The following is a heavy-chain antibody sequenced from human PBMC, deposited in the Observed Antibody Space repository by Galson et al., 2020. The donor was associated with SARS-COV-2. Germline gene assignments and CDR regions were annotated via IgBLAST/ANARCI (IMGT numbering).Heavy chain of an antibody. J-gene: IGHJ4*02. Sequence: PGGSLRLSCAASGFTFDDYAMHWVRQAPGKGLEWVSGISWNSGSIGYADSVKGRFTISRDNAKNSLYLQMNSLRAEDTALYYCAKEIKTFGSWSYYFDYWGQGTLVTVSS. CDR2: ISWNSGSI. V-gene: IGHV3-9*01. CDR3: AKEIKTFGSWSYYFDY. D-gene: IGHD6-13*01. CDR1: GFTFDDYA.